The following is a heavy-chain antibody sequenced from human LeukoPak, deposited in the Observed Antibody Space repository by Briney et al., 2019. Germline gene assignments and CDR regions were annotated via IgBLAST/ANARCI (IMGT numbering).Heavy chain of an antibody. J-gene: IGHJ5*02. CDR3: ARDLAMVRGARYRPYNWFDP. CDR2: IIPTFGTA. Sequence: SVKVSCKVSGGTLSNYAISWVRQAPGQGLEWMGGIIPTFGTAAYAQKFQGRVTISADESTSTAYMELSSLTSEDTAVYYCARDLAMVRGARYRPYNWFDPWGQGTLVTVSS. CDR1: GGTLSNYA. D-gene: IGHD3-10*01. V-gene: IGHV1-69*13.